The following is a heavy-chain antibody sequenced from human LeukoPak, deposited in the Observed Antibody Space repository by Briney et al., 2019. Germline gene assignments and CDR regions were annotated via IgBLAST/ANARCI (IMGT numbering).Heavy chain of an antibody. CDR1: GGSISSYY. CDR2: IYYSGST. CDR3: ARHYYDFWSGYYTRWFDP. Sequence: SETLSLTCTVSGGSISSYYWGWIRQPPGKGLEWIGSIYYSGSTYYNPSLKSRVTISVDTSKNQFSLKLSSVTAADTAVYYCARHYYDFWSGYYTRWFDPWGQGTLVTVSS. V-gene: IGHV4-39*01. J-gene: IGHJ5*02. D-gene: IGHD3-3*01.